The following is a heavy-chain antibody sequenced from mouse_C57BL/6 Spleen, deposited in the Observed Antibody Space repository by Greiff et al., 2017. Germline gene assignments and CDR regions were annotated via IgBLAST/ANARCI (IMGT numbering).Heavy chain of an antibody. CDR2: MYPGSGSS. V-gene: IGHV1-55*01. CDR3: ARRGYYGNYGGYFDV. Sequence: QVQLQQPGAELVKPGASVKMSCKASGYTFTSYWITWVKQRPVQGLEWIGDMYPGSGSSNYNEKFTSKATLTVDTSSSTASMQRSSLTSEDSAVYYCARRGYYGNYGGYFDVWGTGTTVTVSS. CDR1: GYTFTSYW. D-gene: IGHD2-1*01. J-gene: IGHJ1*03.